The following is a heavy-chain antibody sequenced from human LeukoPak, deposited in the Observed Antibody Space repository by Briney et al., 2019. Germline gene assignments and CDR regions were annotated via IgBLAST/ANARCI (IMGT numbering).Heavy chain of an antibody. D-gene: IGHD3-10*01. Sequence: ASVKVSCKASGYTFNNYGLSWVRQAPGQGLEWMGWISGYDASTNYAQKFQGRLTLTADASTTTAYMEVGGLRSDDSALYYCARMRDSKARNYFDWWGQGILVTVTS. CDR3: ARMRDSKARNYFDW. CDR1: GYTFNNYG. J-gene: IGHJ4*02. V-gene: IGHV1-18*01. CDR2: ISGYDAST.